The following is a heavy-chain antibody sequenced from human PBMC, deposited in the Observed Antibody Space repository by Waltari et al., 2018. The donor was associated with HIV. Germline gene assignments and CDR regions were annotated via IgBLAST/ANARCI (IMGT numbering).Heavy chain of an antibody. CDR1: GFTVRTNS. V-gene: IGHV3-66*01. D-gene: IGHD4-17*01. J-gene: IGHJ4*02. CDR2: ITDYATT. Sequence: EVQLVESGGGLVQPGESLSLSCAASGFTVRTNSVGWVRQAPGKGLEWVSLITDYATTFYADSVKGRFSISRDTSMNTVHLQMNSLRAEDTALYYCVRERNTVTTTSYYFDFWGQGTLVTVSS. CDR3: VRERNTVTTTSYYFDF.